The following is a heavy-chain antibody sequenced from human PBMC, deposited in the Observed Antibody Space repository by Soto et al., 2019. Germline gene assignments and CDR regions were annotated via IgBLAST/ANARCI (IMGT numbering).Heavy chain of an antibody. CDR1: GFTFSIHE. Sequence: GRSLRLSCAASGFTFSIHEMNWVRQAPGKGLEWVSYISSIGVATYYADSVKGRFTISRDNAKNSLYLQMNSLRAEDTAVYYCAREGRVGGIDYWGQGTPVTVSS. D-gene: IGHD6-19*01. CDR3: AREGRVGGIDY. V-gene: IGHV3-48*03. J-gene: IGHJ4*02. CDR2: ISSIGVAT.